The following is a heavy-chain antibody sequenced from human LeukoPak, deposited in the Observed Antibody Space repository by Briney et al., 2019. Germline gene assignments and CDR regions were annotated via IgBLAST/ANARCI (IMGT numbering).Heavy chain of an antibody. CDR3: ARRGARGVFGVVPDCFDP. CDR1: GYSFTSYW. V-gene: IGHV5-51*01. CDR2: IHPGDSDT. D-gene: IGHD3-3*01. Sequence: GESLKICCKGSGYSFTSYWIGWVRQMPGKGLEWMGIIHPGDSDTRYSPSFHGQVTISDAKSISTAYLQWSSLKASDTAMYYCARRGARGVFGVVPDCFDPWGQGTLVTVSS. J-gene: IGHJ5*02.